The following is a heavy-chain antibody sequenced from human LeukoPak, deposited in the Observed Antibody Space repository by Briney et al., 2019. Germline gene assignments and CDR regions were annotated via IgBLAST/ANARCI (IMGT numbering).Heavy chain of an antibody. CDR3: AKARYSGYAFDAFDM. Sequence: GGSLRLSCAASGVTFSNSAMNWVRQAPGKGPEWVSVMSGGGGSTFYADSVKGRFTISRDNSKNTLYLQMNSLRAEDTAVYYCAKARYSGYAFDAFDMWGQGTMVSVSS. V-gene: IGHV3-23*01. CDR2: MSGGGGST. J-gene: IGHJ3*02. CDR1: GVTFSNSA. D-gene: IGHD5-12*01.